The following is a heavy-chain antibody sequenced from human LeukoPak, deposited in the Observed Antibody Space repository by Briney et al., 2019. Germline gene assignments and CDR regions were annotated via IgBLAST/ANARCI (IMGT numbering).Heavy chain of an antibody. D-gene: IGHD3-3*01. Sequence: SETLSLTCTVSGGSIRSDGYYWTWIRQPPGKGLEWIGEINHSGSTNYNPSLKSRVTISVDTSKNQFSLKLSSVTAADTAVYYCARGNRLRFLEWSPTPKLSYYFDYWGQGTLVTVSP. V-gene: IGHV4-34*01. CDR1: GGSIRSDGYY. J-gene: IGHJ4*02. CDR3: ARGNRLRFLEWSPTPKLSYYFDY. CDR2: INHSGST.